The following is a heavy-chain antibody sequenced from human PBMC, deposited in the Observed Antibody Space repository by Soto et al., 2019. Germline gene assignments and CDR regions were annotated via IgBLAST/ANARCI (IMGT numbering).Heavy chain of an antibody. Sequence: QVQLVESGGGVVQPGRSLRLSCAASGFTFSGLGMHWVRQAPGKGLEWVAVIRYDGSNIYYADAVKGRFTISSDNSKDPLYLQMNGLGADDTAVYYCARDGVGHTTFFGYFDYWGQGTLVTVSS. D-gene: IGHD1-26*01. CDR1: GFTFSGLG. CDR3: ARDGVGHTTFFGYFDY. J-gene: IGHJ4*02. V-gene: IGHV3-33*01. CDR2: IRYDGSNI.